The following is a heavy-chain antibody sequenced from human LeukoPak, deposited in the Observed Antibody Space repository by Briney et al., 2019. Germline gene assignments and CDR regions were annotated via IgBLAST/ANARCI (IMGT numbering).Heavy chain of an antibody. CDR3: ARGGPYGDYFDY. CDR1: GYTFTSYY. Sequence: ASVKVSCKASGYTFTSYYMHWVRQAPGQGLEWMGIINPSGGSTSYAQKFQGRVTMTTDTSTSTAYMELRSLRSDDTAVYYCARGGPYGDYFDYWGQGTLVTVSS. D-gene: IGHD4-17*01. J-gene: IGHJ4*02. CDR2: INPSGGST. V-gene: IGHV1-46*01.